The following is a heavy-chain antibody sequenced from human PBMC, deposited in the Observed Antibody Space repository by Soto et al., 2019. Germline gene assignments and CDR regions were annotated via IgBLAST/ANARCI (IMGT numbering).Heavy chain of an antibody. V-gene: IGHV3-21*01. D-gene: IGHD1-20*01. J-gene: IGHJ6*02. CDR3: ARDRATYRITGTGHYYYGMDV. Sequence: GGSLRLSCADSGFTFSSYSMNWVRQAPGKGLEWVSSISSSSSYIYYADSVKGRFTISRDNAKNSLYLQMNSLRAEDTAVYYCARDRATYRITGTGHYYYGMDVWGQGTTVTVSS. CDR2: ISSSSSYI. CDR1: GFTFSSYS.